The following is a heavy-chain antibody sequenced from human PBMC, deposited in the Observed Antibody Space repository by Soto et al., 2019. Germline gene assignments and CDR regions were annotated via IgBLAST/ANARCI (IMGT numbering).Heavy chain of an antibody. CDR2: ISSSSGYT. CDR3: EKEHGRLDY. CDR1: GFPFSYYY. Sequence: GGPLGLCCEASGFPFSYYYMSGIRQAPGTGLEWVSYISSSSGYTNYADSVKGRFTISRDNAKNSLYLQMNSLRAEATDVYYCEKEHGRLDYWGQGTLVPVSS. V-gene: IGHV3-11*05. J-gene: IGHJ4*02. D-gene: IGHD4-17*01.